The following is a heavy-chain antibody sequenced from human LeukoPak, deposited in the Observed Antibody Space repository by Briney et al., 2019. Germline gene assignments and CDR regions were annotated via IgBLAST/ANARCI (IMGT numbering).Heavy chain of an antibody. Sequence: PEALSLPCSVPGGSISSYYWSWIRQPPGEGLEWIGYIYYSGSTNYNPSLKSRVTMSVDTSKNHLNLRLSSVTAAETAVYYCARWCWSRNTCYRMDVWGKGTTVTVSS. CDR1: GGSISSYY. V-gene: IGHV4-59*01. J-gene: IGHJ6*01. CDR2: IYYSGST. CDR3: ARWCWSRNTCYRMDV. D-gene: IGHD3-3*01.